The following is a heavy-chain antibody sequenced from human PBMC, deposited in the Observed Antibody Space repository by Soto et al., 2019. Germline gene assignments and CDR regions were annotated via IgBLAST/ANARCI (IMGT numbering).Heavy chain of an antibody. V-gene: IGHV4-30-2*01. D-gene: IGHD5-18*01. CDR2: IYHSGST. CDR3: ARASRDTAIDY. CDR1: GGSISSGGYS. J-gene: IGHJ4*02. Sequence: QLQLQESGSGLVKPSQTLSLTCAVSGGSISSGGYSWSWIRQPPGRGLEWIGYIYHSGSTYYNPSHKSRVTISVDRSKNQFSLKLSSVTAADTAVYYCARASRDTAIDYWGQGTLVTVSS.